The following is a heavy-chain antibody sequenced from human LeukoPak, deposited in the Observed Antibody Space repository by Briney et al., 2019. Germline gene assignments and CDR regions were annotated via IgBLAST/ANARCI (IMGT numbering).Heavy chain of an antibody. CDR1: GASISSSNYY. D-gene: IGHD3-3*01. CDR3: ARDGGGIKREYFDY. Sequence: PSETLSLTCTVSGASISSSNYYWSWIRQPPGKGLEWIGYIYYSGSTYYNPSLKSRLIISVDTSKNQFSLKLNSVTAADTAVYYYARDGGGIKREYFDYWGQGTLVTVSS. CDR2: IYYSGST. V-gene: IGHV4-30-4*08. J-gene: IGHJ4*02.